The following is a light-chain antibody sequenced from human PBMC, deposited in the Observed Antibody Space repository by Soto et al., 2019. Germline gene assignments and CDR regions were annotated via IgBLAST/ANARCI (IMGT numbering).Light chain of an antibody. CDR3: HQYGGSPGT. J-gene: IGKJ4*01. V-gene: IGKV3-20*01. CDR2: GTS. CDR1: RSVSSTY. Sequence: DIVLTQSPGTLSLSPGERATLSCRASRSVSSTYLAWYQHKSGQAPRLLIYGTSSRATDIPDRFSGSGSGTDFSLTISRLEPEDFAVYYCHQYGGSPGTFGGGTKVEIK.